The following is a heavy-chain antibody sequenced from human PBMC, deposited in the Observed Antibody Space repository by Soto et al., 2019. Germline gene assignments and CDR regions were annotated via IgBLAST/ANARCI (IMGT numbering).Heavy chain of an antibody. CDR3: ACCRAYAVY. CDR1: GFTFSSIA. J-gene: IGHJ4*02. D-gene: IGHD2-2*01. V-gene: IGHV3-23*01. Sequence: GGSLRLSCAASGFTFSSIAMSWVRQAPGKGLEWVSAISGSGGSTYYADSVKGRFTISRDNSQNTLYLQMNSLRAEDTAVYYCACCRAYAVYLGQGTLGTGSS. CDR2: ISGSGGST.